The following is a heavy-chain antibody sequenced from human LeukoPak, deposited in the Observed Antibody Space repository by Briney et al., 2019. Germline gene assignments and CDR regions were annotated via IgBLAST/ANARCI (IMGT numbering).Heavy chain of an antibody. D-gene: IGHD3-9*01. V-gene: IGHV3-23*01. CDR3: AKTKGYYDILTGPLDY. Sequence: GGSLRLSCAASGFTFSSYAMSWVRQAPGKGLEWVSAISGSGGSTYYADSVKGRFTISRDNSKNTLYLQMNSLRAEDTAVYYCAKTKGYYDILTGPLDYWGQGTLVTVSS. CDR1: GFTFSSYA. J-gene: IGHJ4*02. CDR2: ISGSGGST.